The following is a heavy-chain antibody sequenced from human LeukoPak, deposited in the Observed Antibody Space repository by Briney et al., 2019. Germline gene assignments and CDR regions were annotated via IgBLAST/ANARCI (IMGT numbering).Heavy chain of an antibody. D-gene: IGHD5-12*01. J-gene: IGHJ4*02. CDR1: GGSISSYY. CDR3: ARRGPYSGYFG. V-gene: IGHV4-59*12. CDR2: IYYSGST. Sequence: SETLSLTCTVSGGSISSYYWSWIRQPPGKGLEWIGYIYYSGSTNYNPSLKSRVTISVDTSKNQFSLKLSSVTAADTAVYYCARRGPYSGYFGWGQGTLATVSS.